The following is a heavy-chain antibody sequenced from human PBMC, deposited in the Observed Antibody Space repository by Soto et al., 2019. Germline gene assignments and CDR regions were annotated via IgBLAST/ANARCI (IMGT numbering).Heavy chain of an antibody. D-gene: IGHD2-15*01. Sequence: PGGSLRLSCAASGFTFSSYGMHWVRQAPGKGLEWVAVIWYDGSNKYYADSVKGRFTISRDNSKNTLYLEMNSLRAEDTAVYNGARLGYDGRPRPYNNSMAVWAKGTTVPVSS. CDR3: ARLGYDGRPRPYNNSMAV. CDR2: IWYDGSNK. V-gene: IGHV3-33*01. CDR1: GFTFSSYG. J-gene: IGHJ6*03.